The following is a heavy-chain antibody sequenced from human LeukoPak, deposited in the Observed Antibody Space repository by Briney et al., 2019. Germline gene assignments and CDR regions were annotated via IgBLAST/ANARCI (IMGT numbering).Heavy chain of an antibody. CDR2: VSYDGSEK. CDR3: ANRFCTSSGCGVAY. Sequence: PGGSLRLSCAASGFTFSNYGMLWVRQAPGKGLDWVAVVSYDGSEKHYADSVKGRFTISRDNSKNTLYLQLNSLRGDDTAVYYCANRFCTSSGCGVAYWGQGTLVTVSS. CDR1: GFTFSNYG. V-gene: IGHV3-30*18. J-gene: IGHJ4*02. D-gene: IGHD2-2*01.